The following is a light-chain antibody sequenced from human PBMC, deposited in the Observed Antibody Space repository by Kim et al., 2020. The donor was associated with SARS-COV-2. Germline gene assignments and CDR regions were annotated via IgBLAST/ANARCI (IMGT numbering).Light chain of an antibody. CDR1: NSGSKS. CDR3: QVWDSSSDWV. J-gene: IGLJ3*02. CDR2: YDS. V-gene: IGLV3-21*04. Sequence: VAPGKTARITCGGNNSGSKSVLWYQPKPGQAPVLVIYYDSDRPSGIPERFSGSNSGNTATLTISKVEAGDEADYYCQVWDSSSDWVFGGGTQLTVL.